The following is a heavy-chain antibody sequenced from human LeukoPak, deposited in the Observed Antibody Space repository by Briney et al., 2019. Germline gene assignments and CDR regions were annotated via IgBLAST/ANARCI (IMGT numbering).Heavy chain of an antibody. J-gene: IGHJ5*02. CDR1: GGSISSGGYY. CDR3: ARIVVPLGWFDP. CDR2: IYYSGST. V-gene: IGHV4-39*01. Sequence: SSQTLSLTCTVSGGSISSGGYYWGWIRQPPGKGLEWIGSIYYSGSTYYNPSLKSRVTISVDTSKNQFSLKLSSVTAADTAVYYCARIVVPLGWFDPWGQGTLVTVSS. D-gene: IGHD3-22*01.